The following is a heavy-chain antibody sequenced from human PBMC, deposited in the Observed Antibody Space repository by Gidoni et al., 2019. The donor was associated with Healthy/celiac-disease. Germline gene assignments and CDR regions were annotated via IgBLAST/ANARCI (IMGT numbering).Heavy chain of an antibody. V-gene: IGHV3-72*01. CDR1: GFIFSDHY. Sequence: EVQLVESGGGLVQPGGSLRLSCAASGFIFSDHYMDWVRQAPGKGLELVGRIRSKANSYTTEYAASVEGRFTVSRDVSENSLYLQMNSLKTEDTAVYYCARAQGQGIGYPAFDYWGQGTLVTVSS. D-gene: IGHD3-22*01. CDR3: ARAQGQGIGYPAFDY. CDR2: IRSKANSYTT. J-gene: IGHJ4*02.